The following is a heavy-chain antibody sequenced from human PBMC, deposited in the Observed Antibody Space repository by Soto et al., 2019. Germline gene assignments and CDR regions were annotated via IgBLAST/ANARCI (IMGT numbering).Heavy chain of an antibody. V-gene: IGHV4-30-2*01. J-gene: IGHJ4*02. CDR1: GDSISSGGYS. Sequence: QLQLQESCSGLVKPSQTLSLTCAVSGDSISSGGYSWSWIRQPPGKGLEWIGYMYHSGSTYYNSSLKSRVTISIDRSKNQFSLKLSSVTAADTAVYYCARVPDYWGQGILVTVSS. CDR3: ARVPDY. CDR2: MYHSGST. D-gene: IGHD2-2*01.